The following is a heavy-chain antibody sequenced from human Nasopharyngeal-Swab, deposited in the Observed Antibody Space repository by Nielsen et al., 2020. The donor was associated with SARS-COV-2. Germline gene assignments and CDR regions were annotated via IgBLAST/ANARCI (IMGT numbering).Heavy chain of an antibody. CDR2: INYSGTT. V-gene: IGHV4-30-4*01. J-gene: IGHJ5*02. CDR1: GASFNSGGFY. D-gene: IGHD4/OR15-4a*01. CDR3: ARGPMNMVTT. Sequence: SETLSLTCDVSGASFNSGGFYWSWIRQSPERGLEWIAHINYSGTTYYNPSLGSRLTISMDTSKNQFSLKLNSVTAADTAVYFCARGPMNMVTTWGQGTLVTVSS.